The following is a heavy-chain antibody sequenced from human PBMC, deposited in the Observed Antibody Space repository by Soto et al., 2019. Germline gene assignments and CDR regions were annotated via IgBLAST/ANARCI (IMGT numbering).Heavy chain of an antibody. CDR3: AKDLYYDILTAQGGFDY. CDR1: GFTFSSYA. Sequence: PGGSLRLSCAASGFTFSSYAMSWVRQAPGKGLEWVSAISGSGGSTYYADSVKGRFTISRDNSKNTLYLQMNSLRAEDTAVYYCAKDLYYDILTAQGGFDYWGQGTLVTVSS. CDR2: ISGSGGST. D-gene: IGHD3-9*01. V-gene: IGHV3-23*01. J-gene: IGHJ4*02.